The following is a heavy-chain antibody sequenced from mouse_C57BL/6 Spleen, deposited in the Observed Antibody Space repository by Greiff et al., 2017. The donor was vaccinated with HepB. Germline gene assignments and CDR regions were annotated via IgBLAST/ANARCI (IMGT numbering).Heavy chain of an antibody. CDR3: AKNKDDSNYAWFAY. V-gene: IGHV2-5*01. Sequence: VQGVESGPGLVQPSQSLSITCTVSGFSLTSYGVHWVRQSPGKGLEWLGVIWRGGSTDYNAAFMSRLSITKDNSKSQVFFKMNSLQADDTAIYYCAKNKDDSNYAWFAYWGQGTLVTVSA. CDR1: GFSLTSYG. D-gene: IGHD2-5*01. J-gene: IGHJ3*01. CDR2: IWRGGST.